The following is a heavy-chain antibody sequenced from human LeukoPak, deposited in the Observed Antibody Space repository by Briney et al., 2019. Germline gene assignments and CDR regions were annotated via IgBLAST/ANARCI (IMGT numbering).Heavy chain of an antibody. Sequence: GGSLRLSCAASGVTVSDNYMSWVRQAPGKGLEWVSVIYRGGSTYYAHSVKGRFTISRDKSKNTLYLQMNSLRAEDTAVYYCARGDGYNLFFNWGQGTLVTASS. J-gene: IGHJ4*02. D-gene: IGHD5-24*01. CDR2: IYRGGST. V-gene: IGHV3-66*01. CDR1: GVTVSDNY. CDR3: ARGDGYNLFFN.